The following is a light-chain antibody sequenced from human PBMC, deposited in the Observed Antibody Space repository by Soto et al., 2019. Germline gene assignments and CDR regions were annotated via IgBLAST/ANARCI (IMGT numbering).Light chain of an antibody. CDR3: QSYDSSPSFV. Sequence: NFMLTQPHSVSESPGRTVTISCTRTSGSIAANFVQWYQQRPGSAPRTIIYENYQRPSGVPDRFSGSVDSFSNSASLTISGLQTEDEADYYCQSYDSSPSFVFGTGTKVTVL. CDR2: ENY. CDR1: SGSIAANF. J-gene: IGLJ1*01. V-gene: IGLV6-57*04.